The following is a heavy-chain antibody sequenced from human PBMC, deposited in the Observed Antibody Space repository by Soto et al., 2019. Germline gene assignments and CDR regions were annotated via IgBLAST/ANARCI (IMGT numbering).Heavy chain of an antibody. CDR3: ARDPGSSYGPPDY. Sequence: GGSLRLSCTASGFTFGDYGMSWFRQAPGKGLEWVGFIRSKAYGGTTEYAASAKGRFTISRDDSKSIAYLQMNSLRDEDTAVYYCARDPGSSYGPPDYWGQGTPVTVSS. CDR2: IRSKAYGGTT. V-gene: IGHV3-49*03. J-gene: IGHJ4*01. CDR1: GFTFGDYG. D-gene: IGHD5-18*01.